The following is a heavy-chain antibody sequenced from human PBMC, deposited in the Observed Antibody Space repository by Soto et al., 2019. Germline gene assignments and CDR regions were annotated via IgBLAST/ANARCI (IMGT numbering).Heavy chain of an antibody. Sequence: QVQLVESGGGVVQPGRSLRLSCAASGFTFSSYGMHWVRQAPGKGLEWVAVISYDGSNKYYADSVKGRFTISSDNSKNTLYLQMNSLRAEDTAVYYCAKDRVWGYYDSRGTYYFDYWGQGTLVTVSS. D-gene: IGHD3-22*01. V-gene: IGHV3-30*18. CDR1: GFTFSSYG. J-gene: IGHJ4*02. CDR3: AKDRVWGYYDSRGTYYFDY. CDR2: ISYDGSNK.